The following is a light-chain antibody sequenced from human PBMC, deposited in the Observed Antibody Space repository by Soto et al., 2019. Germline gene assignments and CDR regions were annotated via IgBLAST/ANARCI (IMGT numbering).Light chain of an antibody. CDR1: QSISSW. Sequence: DIQMTQSPSTLSASVGDRVTITCRASQSISSWLAWYQQKPGKAPKLLIYDASSLESGVPSRFSGSGSGTEFTLTISSLQPDDFAPYYSQQYNSWWTFGQGIKVDIX. V-gene: IGKV1-5*01. CDR2: DAS. CDR3: QQYNSWWT. J-gene: IGKJ1*01.